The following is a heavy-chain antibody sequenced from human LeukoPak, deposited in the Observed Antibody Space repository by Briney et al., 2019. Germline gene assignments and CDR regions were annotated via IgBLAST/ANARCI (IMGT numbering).Heavy chain of an antibody. CDR2: ISWNSGSI. J-gene: IGHJ6*02. V-gene: IGHV3-9*01. CDR1: GFTFDDYA. CDR3: AKDIGRFLEWLFIDYYYYGMDV. Sequence: PGGSLRLSCAAPGFTFDDYAMHWVRQAPGKGLEWVSGISWNSGSIGYADSVKGRFTISRDNAKNSLYLQMNSLRAEDTALYYCAKDIGRFLEWLFIDYYYYGMDVWGQGTTVTVSS. D-gene: IGHD3-3*01.